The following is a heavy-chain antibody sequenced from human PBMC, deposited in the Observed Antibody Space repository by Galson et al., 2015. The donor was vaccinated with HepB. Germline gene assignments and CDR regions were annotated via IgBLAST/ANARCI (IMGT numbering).Heavy chain of an antibody. D-gene: IGHD1-26*01. CDR2: FDPEDGET. CDR3: ATKGGSYAPIDY. V-gene: IGHV1-24*01. CDR1: GYTLTELS. Sequence: SVKVSCKVSGYTLTELSMHWVRQAPGKGLEWMGGFDPEDGETIYAQKFQGRVTMTEDTSTDTAYMELSSLRSEDTAVYYCATKGGSYAPIDYWGQGTLVTVSS. J-gene: IGHJ4*02.